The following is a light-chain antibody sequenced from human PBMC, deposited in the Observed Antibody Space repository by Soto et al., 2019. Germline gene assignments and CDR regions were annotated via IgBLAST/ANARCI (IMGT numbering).Light chain of an antibody. CDR1: QSISSW. CDR3: QQYNSYWRT. Sequence: DIQMTQSPSTLSASVGDRVTISCRASQSISSWLAWYQQKPGKAPKLLIYDASSLESGVPSRFSGSGSGTEFTLTISSLQPDDFATYYCQQYNSYWRTFGQGTKGGYQ. CDR2: DAS. V-gene: IGKV1-5*01. J-gene: IGKJ1*01.